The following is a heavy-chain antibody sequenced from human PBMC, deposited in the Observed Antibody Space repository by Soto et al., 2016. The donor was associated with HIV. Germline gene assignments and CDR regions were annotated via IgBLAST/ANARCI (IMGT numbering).Heavy chain of an antibody. CDR2: INNDGSST. V-gene: IGHV3-74*01. Sequence: EVHLVESGGGLVQPGGSLRLSCASSGFTFSTYWMHWVRQAPGKGLVWVSRINNDGSSTTYADSVKGRFTISRDNAKNTLYLQMSSLRADDTAMYFCARGGTYDILTGYYNAGLDYWGQGTLVTVSS. J-gene: IGHJ4*02. D-gene: IGHD3-9*01. CDR3: ARGGTYDILTGYYNAGLDY. CDR1: GFTFSTYW.